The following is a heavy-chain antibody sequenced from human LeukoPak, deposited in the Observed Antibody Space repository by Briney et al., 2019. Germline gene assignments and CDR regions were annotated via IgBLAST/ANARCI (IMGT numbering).Heavy chain of an antibody. Sequence: PSETLSLTCTVSGYSISSGYYWNWIRQPAGKGLEWIGRIYTSGSTNYNPSLKSRVSISIDTSNNQFSLKLKSVTAADTAVYYCARDRIDWATWFDPWGQGTLVTVSS. J-gene: IGHJ5*02. CDR3: ARDRIDWATWFDP. CDR1: GYSISSGYY. CDR2: IYTSGST. V-gene: IGHV4-61*02. D-gene: IGHD3-9*01.